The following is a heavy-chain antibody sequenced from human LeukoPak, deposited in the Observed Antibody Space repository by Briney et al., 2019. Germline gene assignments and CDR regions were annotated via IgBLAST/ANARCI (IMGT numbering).Heavy chain of an antibody. CDR3: ARFTYTTRPSDV. J-gene: IGHJ6*04. Sequence: LETLSLTCSVSGGSISGYYWSWIRQPPGQTLEWIGYIYSSGSTNYNPSLQSRVTMSVDTSMNQFSLRLSSVTAADTAVNYCARFTYTTRPSDVWGKGTTVTVSS. D-gene: IGHD3-16*01. CDR1: GGSISGYY. CDR2: IYSSGST. V-gene: IGHV4-4*09.